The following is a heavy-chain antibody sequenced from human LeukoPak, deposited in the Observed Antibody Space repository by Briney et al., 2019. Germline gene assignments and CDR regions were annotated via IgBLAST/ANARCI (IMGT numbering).Heavy chain of an antibody. Sequence: GGSLRLSCAASGFTFSSYSMNWVRQAPGKGLEWVSYISSSSSTIYYADSVKGRFTISRDNAKNSLYLQMNSLRAEDTALYYCARGSSTYYYGSGVGYWGQGTLVTVSS. CDR2: ISSSSSTI. CDR1: GFTFSSYS. V-gene: IGHV3-48*01. J-gene: IGHJ4*02. CDR3: ARGSSTYYYGSGVGY. D-gene: IGHD3-10*01.